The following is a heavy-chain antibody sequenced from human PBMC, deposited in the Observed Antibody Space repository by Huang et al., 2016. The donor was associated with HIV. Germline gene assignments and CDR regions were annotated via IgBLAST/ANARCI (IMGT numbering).Heavy chain of an antibody. CDR1: GYGFSSYW. V-gene: IGHV5-51*01. D-gene: IGHD5-18*01. CDR2: IYPRDSET. J-gene: IGHJ4*02. Sequence: EVLLVQSGAELKEPGESLKISCKASGYGFSSYWIGWVRQKPGKGLEWMGIIYPRDSETNYSPSCDGQVTISADKSTRTAYLQWESLKAPDTAIYFCARQVDGFRSHFDFWGQGTLVSVSS. CDR3: ARQVDGFRSHFDF.